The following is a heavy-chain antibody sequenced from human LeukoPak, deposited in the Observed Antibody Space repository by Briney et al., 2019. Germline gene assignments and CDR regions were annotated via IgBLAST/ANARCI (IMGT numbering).Heavy chain of an antibody. D-gene: IGHD6-13*01. Sequence: ASVKVSCKASGGTFSSYAISWVRQAPGQGLEWMGRIIPIFGTANYARKFQGRVTITTDESTSTAYMELSSLRSEDTAVYYCARDAIAAVYDAFDIWGQGTMVTVSS. CDR2: IIPIFGTA. CDR3: ARDAIAAVYDAFDI. CDR1: GGTFSSYA. J-gene: IGHJ3*02. V-gene: IGHV1-69*05.